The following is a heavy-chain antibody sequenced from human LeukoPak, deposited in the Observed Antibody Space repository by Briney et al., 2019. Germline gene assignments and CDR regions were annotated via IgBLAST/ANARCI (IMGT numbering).Heavy chain of an antibody. CDR3: AAGWVTAATDAFDI. J-gene: IGHJ3*02. CDR2: IVVGSGNT. Sequence: GTSVTVSFKASGFTFTSSAVQWVRQARGQRLEWIGWIVVGSGNTNYAQKFQERVTITRDMSTSTAYMELSSLRSEDTAVYYCAAGWVTAATDAFDIWGQGTMVTVSS. CDR1: GFTFTSSA. V-gene: IGHV1-58*01. D-gene: IGHD2-2*01.